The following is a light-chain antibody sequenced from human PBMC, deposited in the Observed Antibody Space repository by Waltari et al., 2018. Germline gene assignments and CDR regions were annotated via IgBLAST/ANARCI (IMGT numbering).Light chain of an antibody. V-gene: IGKV2-30*02. CDR1: QSLVHSDGKTY. CDR2: KVF. J-gene: IGKJ1*01. CDR3: MQATHWPLT. Sequence: DVVMTQSPLSLPVTLGQPASISCRSSQSLVHSDGKTYLNWFQQRPGQSPRRLIYKVFNRDSGVPDRFGGSGSGTDFTLTISRVEADDVAVYYCMQATHWPLTFGQGTKVEIK.